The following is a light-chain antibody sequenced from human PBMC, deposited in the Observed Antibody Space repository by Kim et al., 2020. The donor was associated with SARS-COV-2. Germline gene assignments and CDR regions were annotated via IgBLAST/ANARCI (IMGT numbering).Light chain of an antibody. V-gene: IGKV1-5*03. CDR3: QQYDSPPWT. CDR2: KAS. J-gene: IGKJ1*01. CDR1: QSISSH. Sequence: DIQMTQSPSTLSASVGDRVTITCRASQSISSHLAWYQQKPGRAPKLLIYKASTLESGVPSRFSGSGSGTEFTLSINSLQPDDFATLYCQQYDSPPWTFGRGTKVDIK.